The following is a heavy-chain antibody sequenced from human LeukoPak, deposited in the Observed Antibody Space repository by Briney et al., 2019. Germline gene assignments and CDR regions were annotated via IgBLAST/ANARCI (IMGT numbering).Heavy chain of an antibody. V-gene: IGHV4-38-2*02. D-gene: IGHD5-12*01. CDR3: ARDGETGYVGNAFDI. CDR2: IYHSGTT. Sequence: PSETLSLTCTVSGYSINSGYYWGWIRQPPGKGLEWIGSIYHSGTTYYNPSLKSRVTISVDTSKNQFSLKLSSVTAADTAIYYCARDGETGYVGNAFDIWGQGTVVTVSS. J-gene: IGHJ3*02. CDR1: GYSINSGYY.